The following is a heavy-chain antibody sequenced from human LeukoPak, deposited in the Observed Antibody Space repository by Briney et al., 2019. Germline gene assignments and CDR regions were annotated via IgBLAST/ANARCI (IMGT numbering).Heavy chain of an antibody. CDR2: ITGSGDTT. V-gene: IGHV3-23*01. CDR1: GFTFTSYA. D-gene: IGHD3-10*01. J-gene: IGHJ1*01. CDR3: AKNSRIDFGYFQH. Sequence: PGGSLRLSCAASGFTFTSYAMSWVRQAPGKGLEWVSAITGSGDTTYYAASVKGRFTISRDNSKNTLYLQMNSLRAEDTAVYYCAKNSRIDFGYFQHWGQGTLVTVSS.